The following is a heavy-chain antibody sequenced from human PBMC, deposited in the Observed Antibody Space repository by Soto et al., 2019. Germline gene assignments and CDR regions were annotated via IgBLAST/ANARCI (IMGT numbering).Heavy chain of an antibody. V-gene: IGHV3-30*18. CDR3: AKESLDYFDSGRFYAPAFDH. J-gene: IGHJ4*02. D-gene: IGHD3-10*01. Sequence: QVQLVESGGGVVHPGTSLRLSCVTSGFTFSSFAMDWVRQAPGKGLEWVAAISFDGRDISYRESVKGRFTISRDKFMNTLYLQMNSLRPEDTAVYYCAKESLDYFDSGRFYAPAFDHWGQGTLVTVSS. CDR1: GFTFSSFA. CDR2: ISFDGRDI.